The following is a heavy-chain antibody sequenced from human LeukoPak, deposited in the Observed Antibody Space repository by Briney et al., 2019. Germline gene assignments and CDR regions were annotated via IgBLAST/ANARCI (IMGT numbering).Heavy chain of an antibody. CDR1: GDSISSDF. Sequence: SETLSLTCTVSGDSISSDFWSWIRQPPGKGLEWIGYMYYSGSTNYNPSLKSRVTMSVDTSKNQSSLKLSSVTAADTAVYYCARKEGTHWGQGTLVTVSS. V-gene: IGHV4-59*01. CDR3: ARKEGTH. D-gene: IGHD1-1*01. CDR2: MYYSGST. J-gene: IGHJ4*02.